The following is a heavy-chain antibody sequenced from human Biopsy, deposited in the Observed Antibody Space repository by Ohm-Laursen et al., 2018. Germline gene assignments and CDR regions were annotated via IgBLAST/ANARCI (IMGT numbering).Heavy chain of an antibody. D-gene: IGHD6-19*01. CDR2: IYSGGNT. CDR3: ARGRRTSGWPYFDN. J-gene: IGHJ4*02. Sequence: SETLSLTWTVSGDSLTSGPENWSWIRQSPGQGLEYIGFIYSGGNTNYNPSLKNRVTMSVDTSKNQFYLKLYSVTAADTAVYYCARGRRTSGWPYFDNWGQGAPVIVSP. V-gene: IGHV4-61*01. CDR1: GDSLTSGPEN.